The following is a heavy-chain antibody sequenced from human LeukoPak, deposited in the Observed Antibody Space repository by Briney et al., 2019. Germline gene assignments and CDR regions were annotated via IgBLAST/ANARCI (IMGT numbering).Heavy chain of an antibody. V-gene: IGHV4-59*04. J-gene: IGHJ4*02. D-gene: IGHD6-13*01. CDR3: ARLGKSAGIDS. CDR1: GGSISSYY. CDR2: IYYSGST. Sequence: SETLSLTCTVSGGSISSYYWNWIRQPPGKGLEWIGYIYYSGSTYYNTSLKSRVTLSVDTSKNQFSLKLGSVTAADTAVYYCARLGKSAGIDSWGPGTLVTVSS.